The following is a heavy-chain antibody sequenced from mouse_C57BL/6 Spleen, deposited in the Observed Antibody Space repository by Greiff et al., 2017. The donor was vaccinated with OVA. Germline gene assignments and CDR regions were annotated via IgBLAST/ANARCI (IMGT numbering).Heavy chain of an antibody. CDR3: ARPITTVVANWYFDV. CDR1: GYTFTSYG. CDR2: IYPRSGNT. J-gene: IGHJ1*03. D-gene: IGHD1-1*01. V-gene: IGHV1-81*01. Sequence: QVQLKQSGAELARPGASVKLSCKASGYTFTSYGISWVKQRTGQGLEWIGEIYPRSGNTYYNEKFKGKATLTADKSSSTAYMELRSLTSEDSAVYFCARPITTVVANWYFDVWGTGTTGTVSS.